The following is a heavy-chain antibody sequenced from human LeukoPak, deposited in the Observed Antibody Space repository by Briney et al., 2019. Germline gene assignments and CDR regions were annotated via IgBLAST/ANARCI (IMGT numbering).Heavy chain of an antibody. J-gene: IGHJ4*02. V-gene: IGHV4-59*01. CDR2: VYYSGST. CDR3: ARDLEMATIGYFDY. Sequence: SETLSLTCTVSGDSISTYYWSWIRQPPGKGLEWIGYVYYSGSTNYNPSLKSRVTISVDTSKNQFSLKLRSVTAADTAVYYCARDLEMATIGYFDYWGQGTLVTVSS. D-gene: IGHD5-24*01. CDR1: GDSISTYY.